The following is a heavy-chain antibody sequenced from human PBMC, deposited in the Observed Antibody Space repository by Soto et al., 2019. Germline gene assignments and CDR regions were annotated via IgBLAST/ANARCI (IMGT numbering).Heavy chain of an antibody. CDR2: IYYSGST. Sequence: SETLSLTCTVSGGSISSSSYYWGWIRQPPGKGLEWIGSIYYSGSTYYNPSLKSRVTISVDTSKNQFSLKLSSVTAADTAVYYCARGHIIPDYWGQGTLVTVS. V-gene: IGHV4-39*07. D-gene: IGHD3-3*01. J-gene: IGHJ4*02. CDR3: ARGHIIPDY. CDR1: GGSISSSSYY.